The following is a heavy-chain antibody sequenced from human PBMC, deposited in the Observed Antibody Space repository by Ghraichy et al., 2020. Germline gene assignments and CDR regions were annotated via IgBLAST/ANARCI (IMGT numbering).Heavy chain of an antibody. J-gene: IGHJ6*03. V-gene: IGHV3-74*01. Sequence: GGSLRLSCSHLRFTFRTHWIHWVRQAPGTGLVWVSRINSDGRTTGYADSVKGRFTISRDNAKNTLYLQMNSLRAEDTAVYYCATYYYYYMDVWGKGTTVTVSS. CDR1: RFTFRTHW. CDR3: ATYYYYYMDV. CDR2: INSDGRTT.